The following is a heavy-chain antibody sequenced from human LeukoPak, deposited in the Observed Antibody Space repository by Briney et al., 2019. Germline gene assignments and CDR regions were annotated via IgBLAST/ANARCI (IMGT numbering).Heavy chain of an antibody. J-gene: IGHJ4*02. V-gene: IGHV3-23*01. CDR2: ISGSGSST. CDR3: AKVLAYYFDY. Sequence: GGSLRLSCAASGFTFSSNAMSWVRQAPGKGLEWVSAISGSGSSTYYADSVKGRFSISRDNSKNTLYLQMNSLRAEDTAVYYCAKVLAYYFDYWGQGTLVTVSS. CDR1: GFTFSSNA.